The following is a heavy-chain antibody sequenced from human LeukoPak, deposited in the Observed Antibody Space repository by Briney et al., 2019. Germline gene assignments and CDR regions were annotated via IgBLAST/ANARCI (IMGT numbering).Heavy chain of an antibody. Sequence: QPGGSLRLSCVGSGFTFRSHAMSWVRQAPEKGLVFVSGIYENGGTTYYADSVKGRFSISRDNSKNTLYLQMDSLRGEDTAVYYCAKDFRIGYSAHFDYWGQGALVTVSS. CDR1: GFTFRSHA. J-gene: IGHJ4*02. CDR3: AKDFRIGYSAHFDY. V-gene: IGHV3-23*01. D-gene: IGHD2-21*01. CDR2: IYENGGTT.